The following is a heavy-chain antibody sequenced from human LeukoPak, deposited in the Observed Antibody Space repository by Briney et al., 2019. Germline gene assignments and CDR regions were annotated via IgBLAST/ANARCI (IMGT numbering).Heavy chain of an antibody. J-gene: IGHJ3*02. CDR2: IWSDGSNK. Sequence: GGSLRLSCAASGFTFSSYGMQWVRQAPGKGLEWVAVIWSDGSNKYCADSVKGRFTISRDNAKNSLYLQMNSLRAEDTAVYYCATDYGHDAFDIWGQGTMVTVSS. V-gene: IGHV3-33*03. CDR3: ATDYGHDAFDI. CDR1: GFTFSSYG. D-gene: IGHD3-16*01.